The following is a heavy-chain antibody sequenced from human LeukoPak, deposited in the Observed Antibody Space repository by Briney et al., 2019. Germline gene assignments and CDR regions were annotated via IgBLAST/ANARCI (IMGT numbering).Heavy chain of an antibody. V-gene: IGHV4-59*01. D-gene: IGHD3-22*01. CDR3: ARVKGFMIEDQCDY. CDR2: IYYSGST. CDR1: GFTFSNAW. J-gene: IGHJ4*02. Sequence: GSLRLSCAASGFTFSNAWMSWVRQAPGKGLEWIGYIYYSGSTNYNSSFKSRVTISIDTSKNQFSLRLSSVTAADTAVYYCARVKGFMIEDQCDYWGQGTLVTVSS.